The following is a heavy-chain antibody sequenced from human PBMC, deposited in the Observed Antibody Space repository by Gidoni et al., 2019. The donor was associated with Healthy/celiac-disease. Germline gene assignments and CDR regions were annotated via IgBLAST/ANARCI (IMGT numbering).Heavy chain of an antibody. Sequence: EVQLVESGGGLVKPGGSLRLSCAASGFTFSNAWMSWVRQAPGKGLEWVGRIKSKTDGGTTDYAAPVKGRFTISRDDSKNTLYLQMNSLKTEDTAVYYCTRPPYSSSYDYWGQGTLVTVSS. CDR2: IKSKTDGGTT. D-gene: IGHD6-13*01. V-gene: IGHV3-15*01. CDR3: TRPPYSSSYDY. CDR1: GFTFSNAW. J-gene: IGHJ4*02.